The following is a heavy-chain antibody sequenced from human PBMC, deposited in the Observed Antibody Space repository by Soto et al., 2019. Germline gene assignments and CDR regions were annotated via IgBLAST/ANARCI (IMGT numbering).Heavy chain of an antibody. CDR3: ARRRNWNYATSSFDI. J-gene: IGHJ3*02. V-gene: IGHV4-31*03. Sequence: PSETLSLTCTVSGGSISSGGYYWSWIRQHPGKGLEWIGYIYYSGSTYYNPSLKSRVTISVDTSKNQFSLKLSSVTAADTAVYYCARRRNWNYATSSFDISGQGPMVTLAS. CDR1: GGSISSGGYY. CDR2: IYYSGST. D-gene: IGHD1-7*01.